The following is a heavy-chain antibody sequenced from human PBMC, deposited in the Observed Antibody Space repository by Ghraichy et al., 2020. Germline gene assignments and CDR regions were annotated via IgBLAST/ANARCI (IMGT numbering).Heavy chain of an antibody. D-gene: IGHD3-22*01. CDR2: INPSGGST. CDR3: ARAEPVLGYYDTSGYYRFGY. CDR1: GYTFTSYY. Sequence: ASVKVSCKASGYTFTSYYIHWVRQAPGQGLEWMGIINPSGGSTSYAQKFQGRVTMTTDTSTSTVYMELSSLRSEDTAVYYCARAEPVLGYYDTSGYYRFGYWGQGTLVTVSS. J-gene: IGHJ4*02. V-gene: IGHV1-46*01.